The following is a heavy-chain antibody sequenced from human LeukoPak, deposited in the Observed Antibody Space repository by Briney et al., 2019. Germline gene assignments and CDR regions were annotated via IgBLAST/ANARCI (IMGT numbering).Heavy chain of an antibody. J-gene: IGHJ4*02. Sequence: ASVKVSCKASGGTFSSYAISWVRQAPGQGLEWMGGIIPIFGTANYAQKFQGRVTITTDESTSTAYMELSSLRSEDTAVYYCARSQYSYEPLDYWGQGTLVTVSS. CDR2: IIPIFGTA. CDR1: GGTFSSYA. D-gene: IGHD5-18*01. CDR3: ARSQYSYEPLDY. V-gene: IGHV1-69*05.